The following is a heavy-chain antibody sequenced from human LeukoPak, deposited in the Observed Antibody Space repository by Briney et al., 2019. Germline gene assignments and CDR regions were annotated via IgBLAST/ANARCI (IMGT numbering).Heavy chain of an antibody. V-gene: IGHV3-21*01. CDR2: ISTTSSYI. CDR3: ARGGIITSYAFEI. D-gene: IGHD1-26*01. Sequence: GGSLRLSCAASGFTFTTYAMSWVRQAPGKGLEWVSCISTTSSYIFYADSVRGRFTISRDNAKNSLYLQMDSLRAEDTAVYYCARGGIITSYAFEIWGQGTMVTVSS. CDR1: GFTFTTYA. J-gene: IGHJ3*02.